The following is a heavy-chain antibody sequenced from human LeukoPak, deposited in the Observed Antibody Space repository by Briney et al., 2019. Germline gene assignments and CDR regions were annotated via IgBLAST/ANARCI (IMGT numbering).Heavy chain of an antibody. V-gene: IGHV3-7*01. D-gene: IGHD6-13*01. CDR2: INQDGSER. J-gene: IGHJ3*02. CDR3: ARDSEYSSSFAFDI. Sequence: PGGSRRLSCAASGFTFSSHWMTWVRQAPGKGLEWVANINQDGSERYYVDSVKGRFTISRDNAKNSLYLQTDSLRAEDTAVYYCARDSEYSSSFAFDIWGQGTMVTVSS. CDR1: GFTFSSHW.